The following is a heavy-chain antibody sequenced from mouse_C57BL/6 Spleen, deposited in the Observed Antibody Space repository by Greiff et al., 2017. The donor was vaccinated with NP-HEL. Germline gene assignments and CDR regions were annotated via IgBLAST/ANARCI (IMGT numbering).Heavy chain of an antibody. CDR2: INPSTGGT. D-gene: IGHD1-1*01. CDR3: ARDYYGSSRAMDY. CDR1: GYSFTGYY. Sequence: EVQLQQSGPELVKPGASVKISCKASGYSFTGYYMNWVKQSPEKSLEWIGEINPSTGGTTYNQKFKAKATLTVDKSSSTAYMQLKSLTSEDSAVYYCARDYYGSSRAMDYWGQGTSVTVSS. V-gene: IGHV1-42*01. J-gene: IGHJ4*01.